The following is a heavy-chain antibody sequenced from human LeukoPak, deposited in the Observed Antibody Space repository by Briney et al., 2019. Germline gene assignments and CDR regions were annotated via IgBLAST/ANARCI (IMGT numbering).Heavy chain of an antibody. CDR1: GFTFSSYG. V-gene: IGHV3-7*01. CDR3: ARDTEGCFDY. CDR2: IKQDGSEK. J-gene: IGHJ4*02. Sequence: GGSLRLSCAASGFTFSSYGMHWVRQAPGKGLEWVANIKQDGSEKYYVDSVKGRFTISRDNAKNSLYLQMNSLRAEDTAVYYCARDTEGCFDYWGQGTLVTVSS.